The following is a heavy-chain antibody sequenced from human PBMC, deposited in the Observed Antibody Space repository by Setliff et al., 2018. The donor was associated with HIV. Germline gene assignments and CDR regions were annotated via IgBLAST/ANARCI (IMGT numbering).Heavy chain of an antibody. D-gene: IGHD6-19*01. Sequence: GASVKVSCKASGGTFSSHAISWVRQAPGQGLEWMGGIIPIFVTANYAQKFQDRVTITADESTSTAYMELSSLRSEDTAVYYCARVVEYSSGWYESYYFDYWGQGTLVTVSS. J-gene: IGHJ4*02. CDR1: GGTFSSHA. V-gene: IGHV1-69*13. CDR2: IIPIFVTA. CDR3: ARVVEYSSGWYESYYFDY.